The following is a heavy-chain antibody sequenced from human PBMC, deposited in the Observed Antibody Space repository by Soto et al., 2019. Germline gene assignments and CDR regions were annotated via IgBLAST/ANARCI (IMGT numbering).Heavy chain of an antibody. J-gene: IGHJ4*02. CDR3: ARDDSSGFPNY. D-gene: IGHD6-19*01. CDR2: ISYDGSNK. V-gene: IGHV3-30-3*01. Sequence: QVQLVESGGGVVQPGRSLRLSCAASGFTFSSYAMHWVRQAPGKGLEWVAVISYDGSNKYYADSVKGRFTISRDNSKNTLYLKMNSLRAEDTAVYYCARDDSSGFPNYWGQGTLVTVSS. CDR1: GFTFSSYA.